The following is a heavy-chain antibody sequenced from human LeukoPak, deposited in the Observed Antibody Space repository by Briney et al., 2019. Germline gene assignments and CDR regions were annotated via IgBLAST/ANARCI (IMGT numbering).Heavy chain of an antibody. D-gene: IGHD5-18*01. J-gene: IGHJ4*02. Sequence: GGSLRLSCAASGFTFDDYAMHWVRQAPGKGLEWVSGISWNSGSIGYADSVKGRFTISRDNAKNTLYLQMNSLRAEDTAIYYCVKRSGYNYGYFDSWGQGTLVTVSS. V-gene: IGHV3-9*01. CDR2: ISWNSGSI. CDR3: VKRSGYNYGYFDS. CDR1: GFTFDDYA.